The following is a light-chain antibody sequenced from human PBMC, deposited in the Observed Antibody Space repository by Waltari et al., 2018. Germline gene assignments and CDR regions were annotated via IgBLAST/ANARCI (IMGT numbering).Light chain of an antibody. CDR1: QSVSSY. CDR3: HQRSNWPIT. V-gene: IGKV3-11*01. Sequence: EIVLTQSPATLSLSPGERATLSCRASQSVSSYLVWYQQKPGQTPRLLIYGASNRATGIPARFSGSGSGTDFTLTISSLESEDFAVYYCHQRSNWPITFGQGT. J-gene: IGKJ5*01. CDR2: GAS.